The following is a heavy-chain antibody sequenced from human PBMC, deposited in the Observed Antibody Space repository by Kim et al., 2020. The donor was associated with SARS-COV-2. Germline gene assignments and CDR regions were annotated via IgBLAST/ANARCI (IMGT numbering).Heavy chain of an antibody. Sequence: DSVKGRFTISRDNSKNTLYLQMNSLRAEDTAVYYCARDRGRNYYGSGSSTWGQGTLVTVSS. CDR3: ARDRGRNYYGSGSST. J-gene: IGHJ5*02. D-gene: IGHD3-10*01. V-gene: IGHV3-53*01.